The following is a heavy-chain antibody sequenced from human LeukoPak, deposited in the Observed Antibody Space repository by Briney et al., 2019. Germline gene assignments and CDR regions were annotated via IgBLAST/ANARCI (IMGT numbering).Heavy chain of an antibody. CDR3: AKGSYYDSSGSFYFDY. D-gene: IGHD3-22*01. CDR1: GFTFRSYA. CDR2: ISGSGDNT. Sequence: AGGSLRLSSAASGFTFRSYAMSWVRQAPGKGLEWVSGISGSGDNTYYADSVKGRFTISRDNSKNTLYVQVNSLGTEDTAAYYCAKGSYYDSSGSFYFDYWGQGTLVTVSS. V-gene: IGHV3-23*01. J-gene: IGHJ4*02.